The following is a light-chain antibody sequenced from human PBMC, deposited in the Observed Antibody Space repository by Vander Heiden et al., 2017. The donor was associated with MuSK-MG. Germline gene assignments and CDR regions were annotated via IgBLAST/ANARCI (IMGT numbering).Light chain of an antibody. CDR3: CSYAGSSTLVV. V-gene: IGLV2-23*02. J-gene: IGLJ1*01. Sequence: QSALTHPASGPGPPGRPITISCTGTSSDVGGYNHVSWYQQHPGKAPKLMIYDVSKRPSGVSNRFSGSKSGNTASLTISGLQAEDEADYYCCSYAGSSTLVVFGTGTKVTVL. CDR1: SSDVGGYNH. CDR2: DVS.